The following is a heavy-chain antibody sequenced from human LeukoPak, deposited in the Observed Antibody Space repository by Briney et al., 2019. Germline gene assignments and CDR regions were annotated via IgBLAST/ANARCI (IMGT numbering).Heavy chain of an antibody. CDR1: GDSISSSY. CDR2: IYYSETT. D-gene: IGHD5-12*01. CDR3: ARGERGYGGYDYTLGTYYYYYMDV. V-gene: IGHV4-59*01. J-gene: IGHJ6*03. Sequence: SETLSLTCTVSGDSISSSYWSWIRQPPRKGLEWIGYIYYSETTNYNPSLKSRVTISADTSKNQFSLKLSSVTAADTAVYYCARGERGYGGYDYTLGTYYYYYMDVWGKGTTVTVSS.